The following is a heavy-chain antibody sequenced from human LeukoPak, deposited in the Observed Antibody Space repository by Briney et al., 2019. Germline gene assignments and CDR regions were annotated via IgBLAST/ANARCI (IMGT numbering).Heavy chain of an antibody. V-gene: IGHV1-46*01. CDR2: INPSGFTT. CDR1: GYTFTRYY. D-gene: IGHD3-22*01. J-gene: IGHJ4*02. CDR3: ARDLKGYSDTSGYLPLGY. Sequence: GASVKVSCKASGYTFTRYYMHWVRQAPGQGLEWMGMINPSGFTTTYAQKFQGRVAMTRDMSTSTVYMQLSSLRSGDTAVYYCARDLKGYSDTSGYLPLGYWGQGTLVTVSS.